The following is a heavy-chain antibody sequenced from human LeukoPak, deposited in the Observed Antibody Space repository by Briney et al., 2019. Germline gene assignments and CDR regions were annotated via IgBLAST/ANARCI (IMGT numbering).Heavy chain of an antibody. Sequence: TLSLTCAISGGSVSNNSAVWNWIRQSPSRGLEWLGRTYYRSKWYNDYGASVKSRITVNPDTSKNQFSLQLNSVTPEDTAVYYWVRSQYWRFDDWGQGTLVTVSS. CDR3: VRSQYWRFDD. J-gene: IGHJ4*02. D-gene: IGHD2-8*02. CDR1: GGSVSNNSAV. CDR2: TYYRSKWYN. V-gene: IGHV6-1*01.